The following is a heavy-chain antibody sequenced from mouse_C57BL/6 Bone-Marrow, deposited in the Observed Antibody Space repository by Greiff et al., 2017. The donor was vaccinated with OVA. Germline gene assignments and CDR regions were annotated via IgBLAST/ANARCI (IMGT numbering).Heavy chain of an antibody. CDR1: GFTFSSYA. V-gene: IGHV5-4*01. J-gene: IGHJ4*01. D-gene: IGHD1-1*02. CDR3: TREGVGDYYAMDY. CDR2: ISDGGSYT. Sequence: EVQLVESGGGLVKPGGSLKLSCAASGFTFSSYAMSWVRQTPEKRLEWVATISDGGSYTYYPDNVKGRFTISRDNAKNNLYLQMSHLKSEDTAMYDYTREGVGDYYAMDYWGQGTSVTVSS.